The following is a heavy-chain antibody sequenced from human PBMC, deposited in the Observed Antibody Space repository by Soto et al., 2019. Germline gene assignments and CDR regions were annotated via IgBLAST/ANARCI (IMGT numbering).Heavy chain of an antibody. V-gene: IGHV3-30*18. CDR1: GFTFSSYG. D-gene: IGHD1-26*01. Sequence: LRLSCAASGFTFSSYGMHWVRQAPGKGLEWVAVISYDGSNKYYADSVKGRFTISRDNSKNTLYLQMNSLRAEDTAVYYCAKDRTPGASGYYYGMDVWGQGTTVTVSS. J-gene: IGHJ6*02. CDR3: AKDRTPGASGYYYGMDV. CDR2: ISYDGSNK.